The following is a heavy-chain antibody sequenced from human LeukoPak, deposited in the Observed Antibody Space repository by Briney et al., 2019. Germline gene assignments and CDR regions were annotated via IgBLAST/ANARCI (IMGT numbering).Heavy chain of an antibody. D-gene: IGHD1-26*01. CDR1: GYTFTGYC. Sequence: ASVKVSCKASGYTFTGYCMHWVRQAPGQGLEWMGWINPNSGGTNYAQKFQGWVTMTRDTSISTAYMELSRLRSDDTAVYYCARDPTSGSYYGGPYFDYWGQGTLVTVSS. CDR3: ARDPTSGSYYGGPYFDY. V-gene: IGHV1-2*04. J-gene: IGHJ4*02. CDR2: INPNSGGT.